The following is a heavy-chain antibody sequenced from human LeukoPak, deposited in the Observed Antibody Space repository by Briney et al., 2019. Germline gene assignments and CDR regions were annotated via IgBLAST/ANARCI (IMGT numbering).Heavy chain of an antibody. J-gene: IGHJ4*02. CDR1: GFTFSSFS. V-gene: IGHV3-21*01. CDR2: ISSSSSYI. D-gene: IGHD6-13*01. CDR3: ARDSGIAGNFDY. Sequence: GGSLRLSCAASGFTFSSFSMSWVRQAPGKGLEWVSFISSSSSYIYYADSVKGRFTISRDNAKNSLYMQMNSLRAEDTAVYYCARDSGIAGNFDYWGQGTLVTVSS.